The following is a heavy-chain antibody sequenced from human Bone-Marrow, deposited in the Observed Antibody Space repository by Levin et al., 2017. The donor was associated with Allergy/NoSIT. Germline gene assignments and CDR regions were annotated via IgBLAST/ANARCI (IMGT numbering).Heavy chain of an antibody. J-gene: IGHJ2*01. CDR2: ISGRGGNT. V-gene: IGHV3-23*01. D-gene: IGHD3-10*01. Sequence: GESLKISCVASGFTFRDYAMTWVRQPPGKGLEWVSDISGRGGNTKYADSVKGRFTISRENSQNTFYLQMHGLRADDTAVYYCAKDVAILLFGGKNWYCDLWGRGTLVTVSS. CDR1: GFTFRDYA. CDR3: AKDVAILLFGGKNWYCDL.